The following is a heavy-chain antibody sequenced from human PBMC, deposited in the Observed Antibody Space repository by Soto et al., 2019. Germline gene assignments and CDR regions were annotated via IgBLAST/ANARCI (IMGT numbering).Heavy chain of an antibody. CDR1: GFTFSSYA. Sequence: GGSLRLPCAASGFTFSSYAMSWVRQAPGKGLEWVSAISGSGGRTYYADSVKGRFTTSRDNSRNTLFLQMNSLRAADTAVYYCARSVSLTDTWFDPLGQGTLVTVSS. CDR3: ARSVSLTDTWFDP. J-gene: IGHJ5*02. D-gene: IGHD6-6*01. V-gene: IGHV3-23*01. CDR2: ISGSGGRT.